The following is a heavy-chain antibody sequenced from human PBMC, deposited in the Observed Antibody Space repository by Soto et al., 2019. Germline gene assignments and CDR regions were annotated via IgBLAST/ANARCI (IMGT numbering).Heavy chain of an antibody. CDR1: GFIFSDFY. CDR2: ISSSGSTI. D-gene: IGHD6-19*01. CDR3: AREGGLEVGEFALDI. V-gene: IGHV3-11*01. Sequence: GGPMRHSCAASGFIFSDFYVSRFRKAQGKGLEWVSYISSSGSTIIYADSVKGRFTISRDNATNSLYLQMNSLRAEDTAFYYCAREGGLEVGEFALDIWGHGTMVSVSS. J-gene: IGHJ3*02.